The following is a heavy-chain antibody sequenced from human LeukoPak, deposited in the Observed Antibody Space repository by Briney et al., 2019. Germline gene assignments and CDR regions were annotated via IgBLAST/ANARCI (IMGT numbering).Heavy chain of an antibody. D-gene: IGHD3-22*01. V-gene: IGHV1-46*01. Sequence: EASVKVSCKASGCTFTSYYMHWVRQAPGQGLEWMGIINPSGGSTSYAQKFQGRVTMTRDMSTSTVYMELSSLRSEDTAVYYCASGVYDSSGYYYSHNAFDIWGQGIMVTVSS. CDR3: ASGVYDSSGYYYSHNAFDI. CDR2: INPSGGST. J-gene: IGHJ3*02. CDR1: GCTFTSYY.